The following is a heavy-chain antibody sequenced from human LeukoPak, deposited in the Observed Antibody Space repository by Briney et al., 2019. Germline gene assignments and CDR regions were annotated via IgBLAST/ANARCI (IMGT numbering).Heavy chain of an antibody. V-gene: IGHV1-18*04. J-gene: IGHJ4*02. CDR3: AREAASYSSGWLDY. D-gene: IGHD6-19*01. CDR2: ISAYNGNT. Sequence: ASVKVSCKASGYTFTSYGISWVRQAPGQGLEWMGWISAYNGNTNYAQKLQGRVTMTTDTSMSTAYMELRSLRSDDTAVYYCAREAASYSSGWLDYWGQGTLVTVSS. CDR1: GYTFTSYG.